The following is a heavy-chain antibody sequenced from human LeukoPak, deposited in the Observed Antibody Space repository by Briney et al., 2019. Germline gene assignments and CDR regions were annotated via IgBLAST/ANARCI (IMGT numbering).Heavy chain of an antibody. J-gene: IGHJ4*02. CDR1: GYTFTSYY. V-gene: IGHV1-46*01. D-gene: IGHD1-26*01. CDR2: INPSGGST. Sequence: ASVKVSCKASGYTFTSYYIHWVRQAPGQGLEWMGVINPSGGSTNYAQDFQGRVTMTRDTSTSTVYMELSSLRSEDTAVYYCARRELAGSTAYFDYWGQGTLVTVSS. CDR3: ARRELAGSTAYFDY.